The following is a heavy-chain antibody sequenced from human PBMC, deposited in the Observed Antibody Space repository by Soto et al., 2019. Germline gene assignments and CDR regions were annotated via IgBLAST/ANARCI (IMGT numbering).Heavy chain of an antibody. CDR2: ISYDGSNK. CDR3: ARDQCSSTSCDGPNWFDP. V-gene: IGHV3-30-3*01. Sequence: ESGGGVVQPGRSLRLSCAASGFTFSSYAMHWVRQAPGKGLEWVAVISYDGSNKYYADSVKGRFTISRDNSKNTLYLQMNSLRAEDTAVYYCARDQCSSTSCDGPNWFDPWGQGTLVTVSS. D-gene: IGHD2-2*01. J-gene: IGHJ5*02. CDR1: GFTFSSYA.